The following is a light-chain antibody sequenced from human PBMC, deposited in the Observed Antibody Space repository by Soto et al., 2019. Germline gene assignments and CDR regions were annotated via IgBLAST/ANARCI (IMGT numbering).Light chain of an antibody. J-gene: IGLJ1*01. V-gene: IGLV1-47*02. CDR3: AAWDDGLNAYV. CDR2: LDH. Sequence: QSVLIRPPSASSTPGQRVTISCSGSYSNIGTFYVYWYQLLPGSAPRLLVYLDHQRPSGVPDRFSGSKSGTSASLAISGLRSEDEGDYFCAAWDDGLNAYVFGTGTKVTV. CDR1: YSNIGTFY.